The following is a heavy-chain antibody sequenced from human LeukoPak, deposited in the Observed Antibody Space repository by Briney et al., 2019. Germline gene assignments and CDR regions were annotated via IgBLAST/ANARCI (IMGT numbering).Heavy chain of an antibody. CDR2: TKQDGSEK. D-gene: IGHD6-19*01. J-gene: IGHJ4*02. V-gene: IGHV3-7*03. CDR3: ARGFRGWYAEGFDY. Sequence: GGSLRLSCAASGFSFSSYWMSWVRQAPGKGLEWVANTKQDGSEKYYVDSVKGRFTISRDNAKNSLYLQMNTLRAEDTAVYYCARGFRGWYAEGFDYWGQGILVTVSS. CDR1: GFSFSSYW.